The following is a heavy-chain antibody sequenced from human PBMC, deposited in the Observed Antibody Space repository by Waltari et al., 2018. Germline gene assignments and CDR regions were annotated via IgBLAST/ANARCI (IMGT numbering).Heavy chain of an antibody. CDR3: ARHWKRNGYRFDP. CDR1: GGSTSRSSYY. V-gene: IGHV4-39*01. D-gene: IGHD5-12*01. Sequence: QLQLQETGPGLLNTSETLSTPCPLSGGSTSRSSYYWGWRRQSPGKGLEWIASIYYTGTPYYHPTLESRVTISGDTSKNQFSLRLSSVTAADTAVYYCARHWKRNGYRFDPWGQGTLVTVSS. CDR2: IYYTGTP. J-gene: IGHJ5*02.